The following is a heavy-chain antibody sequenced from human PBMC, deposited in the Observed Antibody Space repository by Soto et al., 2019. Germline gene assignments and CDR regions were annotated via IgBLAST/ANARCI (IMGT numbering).Heavy chain of an antibody. CDR2: IYHSGST. V-gene: IGHV4-38-2*02. D-gene: IGHD2-15*01. J-gene: IGHJ6*02. CDR3: ARDRGEGYCSGGSCYSVYYYYYYGMHV. CDR1: GYSISSGYY. Sequence: PSETLSLTCAVSGYSISSGYYWGWIRQPPGKGLEWIGSIYHSGSTYYNPSLKSRVTIPVDTSKNQFSLKLSSVTAADTAVYYCARDRGEGYCSGGSCYSVYYYYYYGMHVWGQGTTVTVSS.